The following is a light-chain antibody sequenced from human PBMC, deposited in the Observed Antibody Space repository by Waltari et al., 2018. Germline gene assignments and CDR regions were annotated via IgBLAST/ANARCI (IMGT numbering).Light chain of an antibody. Sequence: DIMMTQSPDSLSVSLGQRATMKCRSSQSLLFRSNNKNYLAWFQQKPGQSPRLLISWASTRESGVPDRFSGSGSGTDFTLTITDLQPEDVAIYYCHQYFASWTFGQGTRVEV. CDR1: QSLLFRSNNKNY. CDR2: WAS. J-gene: IGKJ1*01. CDR3: HQYFASWT. V-gene: IGKV4-1*01.